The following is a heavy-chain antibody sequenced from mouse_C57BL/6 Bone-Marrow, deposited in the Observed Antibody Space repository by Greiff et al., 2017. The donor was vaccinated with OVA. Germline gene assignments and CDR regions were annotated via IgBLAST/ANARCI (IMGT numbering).Heavy chain of an antibody. CDR2: ISDGGSYT. J-gene: IGHJ4*01. CDR1: GFTFSSYA. CDR3: ARDGLPYAMDY. Sequence: DVQLVESGGGLVKPGGSLKLSCAASGFTFSSYAMSWVRQTPEKRLEWVATISDGGSYTYYPDNVKGRFTISRDNAKNNLYLQMSHLKSEDTAMYYCARDGLPYAMDYWGQGTSVTVSS. V-gene: IGHV5-4*01.